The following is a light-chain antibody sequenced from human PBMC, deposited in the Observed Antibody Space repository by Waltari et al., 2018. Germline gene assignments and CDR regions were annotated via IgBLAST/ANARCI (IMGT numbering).Light chain of an antibody. CDR1: SSDIGGYNY. CDR3: TSYTSDNLYV. V-gene: IGLV2-14*01. J-gene: IGLJ1*01. Sequence: QSALTQPASVSGSPGQSITISCAGTSSDIGGYNYVSWYQQHPDEAPKLIIYETSKRPSGVSNRCSAAKSGDTASLTISGLQAEDESDYYCTSYTSDNLYVFGSGTKVTVL. CDR2: ETS.